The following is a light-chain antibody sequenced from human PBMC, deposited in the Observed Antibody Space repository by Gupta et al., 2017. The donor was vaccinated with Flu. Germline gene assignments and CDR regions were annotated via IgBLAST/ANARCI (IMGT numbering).Light chain of an antibody. CDR1: SSDVGDCNC. CDR3: CSAAGSNTVV. J-gene: IGLJ2*01. Sequence: QSALTQPRSVSGSPGQSVTISCTETSSDVGDCNCVSWYQQHPGKAHKLMIYDVNERPAGVPHRFSGSKSGNTASLTISGLQAEDDADYYCCSAAGSNTVVFGGGTKLTVL. V-gene: IGLV2-11*01. CDR2: DVN.